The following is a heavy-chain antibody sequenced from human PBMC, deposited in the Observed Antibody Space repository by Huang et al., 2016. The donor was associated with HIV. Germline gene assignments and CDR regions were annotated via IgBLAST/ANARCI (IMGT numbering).Heavy chain of an antibody. Sequence: QVQLVESGGGVVQPGRSLRLSCAASGFTFSSYGMHWVRQGPGKGLEWVAVISYDGSNKYYADSVKGRFTISRDNSKNTLYLQMNSLRAEDTAVYYCAKLGYDYVWGRDYYGMDVWGQGTTVTVSS. D-gene: IGHD3-16*01. CDR3: AKLGYDYVWGRDYYGMDV. CDR2: ISYDGSNK. J-gene: IGHJ6*02. CDR1: GFTFSSYG. V-gene: IGHV3-30*18.